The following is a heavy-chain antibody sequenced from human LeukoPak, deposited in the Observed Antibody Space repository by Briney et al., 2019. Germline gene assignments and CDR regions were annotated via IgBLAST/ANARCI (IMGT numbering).Heavy chain of an antibody. V-gene: IGHV3-48*04. Sequence: GGSLRLSCAASSFTFSSYSMNWVRQAPGKGLEWVSFISSSGDTIYYADSVKGRFTISRDNAKSSLYLQMNSLRAEDTAVYYCARSEAGGSGSGRPFDYWGQGTLVTVSS. CDR1: SFTFSSYS. J-gene: IGHJ4*02. D-gene: IGHD3-10*01. CDR3: ARSEAGGSGSGRPFDY. CDR2: ISSSGDTI.